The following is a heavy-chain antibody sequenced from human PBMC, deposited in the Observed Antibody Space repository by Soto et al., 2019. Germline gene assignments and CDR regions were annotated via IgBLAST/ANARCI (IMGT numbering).Heavy chain of an antibody. CDR1: GYIFTNFG. J-gene: IGHJ4*02. D-gene: IGHD3-22*01. V-gene: IGHV1-18*01. Sequence: GASVKVSCKASGYIFTNFGVSWVRQAPGQGLEWMGWLNTYNGNTKYAQKFQGRVTMTTDTSASTAYMELSSLRSEDTAVYYCARTDSSGYTLPFDYWGQGTLVTVSS. CDR3: ARTDSSGYTLPFDY. CDR2: LNTYNGNT.